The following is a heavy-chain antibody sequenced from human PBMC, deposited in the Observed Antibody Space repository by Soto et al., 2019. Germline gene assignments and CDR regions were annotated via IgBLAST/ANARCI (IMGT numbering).Heavy chain of an antibody. CDR1: GFTFSSYA. V-gene: IGHV3-23*01. CDR2: ISGSGGST. Sequence: GGSLRLSCAASGFTFSSYAMSWVRRAPGKGLEWVSGISGSGGSTYYADSVKGRFTISRDNSKNTLYLQMNSLRAEDTAIYYCAKDLGIVVVPAAMTKAASYWGQGTLVTVSS. J-gene: IGHJ4*02. CDR3: AKDLGIVVVPAAMTKAASY. D-gene: IGHD2-2*01.